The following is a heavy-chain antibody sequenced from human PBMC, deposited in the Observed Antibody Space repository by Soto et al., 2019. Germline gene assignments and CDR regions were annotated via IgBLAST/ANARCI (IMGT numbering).Heavy chain of an antibody. V-gene: IGHV1-69*18. D-gene: IGHD6-19*01. Sequence: QVQLVQSGAEVKKPGSSVKVSCKASGATFSGYAINWVRQAPGQGLEWLGRIVPIFETLNYAERFQGRVPITADESTTTVYMKLTNLTHEDTAVYYCVVMGNVAVSNPRSFDYWGQGTQVTVSS. CDR3: VVMGNVAVSNPRSFDY. CDR2: IVPIFETL. J-gene: IGHJ4*02. CDR1: GATFSGYA.